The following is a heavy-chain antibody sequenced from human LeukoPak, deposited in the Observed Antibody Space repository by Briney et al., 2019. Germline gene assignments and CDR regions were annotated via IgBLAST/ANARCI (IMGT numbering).Heavy chain of an antibody. J-gene: IGHJ4*02. Sequence: GGSLRLSCAASGFTFSNYAMHWVRQAPGKGLEYVSTISSNGGSTYYANSVKGRFTISRDNSKNTLYLQMGSLRAEDMAVYYCAREVYGGNPYYFDYWGQGTLVTVSS. V-gene: IGHV3-64*01. CDR3: AREVYGGNPYYFDY. CDR1: GFTFSNYA. CDR2: ISSNGGST. D-gene: IGHD4-23*01.